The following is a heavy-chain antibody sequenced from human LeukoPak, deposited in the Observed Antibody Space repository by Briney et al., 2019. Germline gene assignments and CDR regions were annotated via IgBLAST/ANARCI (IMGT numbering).Heavy chain of an antibody. CDR2: IRYDGSNK. D-gene: IGHD3-22*01. Sequence: GGSLRLSCAASGFTFSSYGMHWVRQAPGKGLEWVAFIRYDGSNKYYADSVKGRFAISRDNSKNTLYLQMNSLRAEDTAVYYCAKDLVAYYDSNGWGQGTLVTVSS. CDR1: GFTFSSYG. V-gene: IGHV3-30*02. CDR3: AKDLVAYYDSNG. J-gene: IGHJ4*02.